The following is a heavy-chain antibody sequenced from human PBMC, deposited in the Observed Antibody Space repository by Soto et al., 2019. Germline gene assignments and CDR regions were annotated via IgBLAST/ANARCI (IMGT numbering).Heavy chain of an antibody. D-gene: IGHD3-10*01. CDR2: ISAYNGNT. V-gene: IGHV1-18*01. J-gene: IGHJ6*02. Sequence: ASVKVSCKASGYTFTSYGISWVRQAPGQGLEWMGWISAYNGNTNYAQKLQGRVTMTTDTSTSTAYMELRSLRSDDTAVYYCARSLGYYGSGSYYTAPLYYYGMDVWGQGATVTVSS. CDR3: ARSLGYYGSGSYYTAPLYYYGMDV. CDR1: GYTFTSYG.